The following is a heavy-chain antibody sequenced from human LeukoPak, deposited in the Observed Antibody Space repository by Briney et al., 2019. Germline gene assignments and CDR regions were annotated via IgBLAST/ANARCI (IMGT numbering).Heavy chain of an antibody. CDR1: GFTFSSYG. D-gene: IGHD1-1*01. Sequence: GGSLRLSCAASGFTFSSYGLHWVRQAPGKGLEWVAVISYDGSNKYYADSVKGRFTISRDNSKNTLYLQMNSLRAEDTAVYYCAKGRERYSYYFDYWGQGTLVTVSS. CDR2: ISYDGSNK. J-gene: IGHJ4*02. V-gene: IGHV3-30*18. CDR3: AKGRERYSYYFDY.